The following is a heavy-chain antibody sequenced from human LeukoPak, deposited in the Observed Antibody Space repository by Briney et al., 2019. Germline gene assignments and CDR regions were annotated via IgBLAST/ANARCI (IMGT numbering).Heavy chain of an antibody. CDR2: MNPNSGNT. Sequence: GASVKVSCKASGYTFTSYDINWVRQATGQGLEWMGWMNPNSGNTGYAQKFQGRVTITRNTSISTAYMELSSLRSEDTAVYYCARDRGPYSSGWYGPADAFDIWGQGTMVTVSS. CDR1: GYTFTSYD. D-gene: IGHD6-19*01. CDR3: ARDRGPYSSGWYGPADAFDI. V-gene: IGHV1-8*03. J-gene: IGHJ3*02.